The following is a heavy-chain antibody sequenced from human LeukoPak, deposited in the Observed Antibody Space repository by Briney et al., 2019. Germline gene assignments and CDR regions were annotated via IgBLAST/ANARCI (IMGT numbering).Heavy chain of an antibody. CDR3: ARGDIVVVPIRYYYMDV. J-gene: IGHJ6*03. V-gene: IGHV1-2*02. CDR2: INPNSGGT. Sequence: ASVKVSCKASGYTFIGYYMHWVRQAPGQGLEWMGWINPNSGGTNYAQKFQGRVTMTRDTSISTAYMELSRLRSDDTAVYYCARGDIVVVPIRYYYMDVWGKGTTVTISS. CDR1: GYTFIGYY. D-gene: IGHD2-2*01.